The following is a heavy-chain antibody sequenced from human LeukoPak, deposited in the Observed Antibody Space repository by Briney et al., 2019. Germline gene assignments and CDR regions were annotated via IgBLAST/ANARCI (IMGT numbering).Heavy chain of an antibody. J-gene: IGHJ4*02. V-gene: IGHV1-18*01. Sequence: ASVKVSCKASGYTFTSYGISWVRQAPGQGLEWMGWISAYNGNTSYAQKLQGRVTMTTDTSTSTAYMELRSLRSDDTAVYYCAKMGTTTTQSTHLDYWGQGTLVTVSS. CDR1: GYTFTSYG. CDR3: AKMGTTTTQSTHLDY. CDR2: ISAYNGNT. D-gene: IGHD1-1*01.